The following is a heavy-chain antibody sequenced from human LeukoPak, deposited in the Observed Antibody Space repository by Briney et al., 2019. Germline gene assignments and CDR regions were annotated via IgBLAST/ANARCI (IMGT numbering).Heavy chain of an antibody. CDR3: ARTGGYSYGTFDY. Sequence: SQTLSLTCAISGDSVSSNSADWNWIRQSPSRGLEWLGRTYYRSKWYNDYAVSVKSRITINPDTSKNQFSLQLNSVTPEDTAVYYCARTGGYSYGTFDYWGQGTLVTVSS. J-gene: IGHJ4*02. D-gene: IGHD5-18*01. CDR2: TYYRSKWYN. CDR1: GDSVSSNSAD. V-gene: IGHV6-1*01.